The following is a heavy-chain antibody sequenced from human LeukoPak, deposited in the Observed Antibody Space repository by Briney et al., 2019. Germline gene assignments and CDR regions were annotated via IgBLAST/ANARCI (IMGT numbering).Heavy chain of an antibody. D-gene: IGHD5-12*01. CDR3: ARVGGDIVTTIDY. CDR1: GYTFTGYN. J-gene: IGHJ4*02. V-gene: IGHV1-2*02. CDR2: INPNSGGT. Sequence: ASVKVSCKASGYTFTGYNMHWVRQAPGQGLEWMGGINPNSGGTNYAHKFQGRVTMTRDTSISTDYMELSRLRSDDTAVYYCARVGGDIVTTIDYWGQGTLVTVSS.